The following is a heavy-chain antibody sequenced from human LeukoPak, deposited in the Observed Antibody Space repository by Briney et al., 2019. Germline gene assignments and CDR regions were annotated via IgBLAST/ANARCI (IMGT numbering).Heavy chain of an antibody. V-gene: IGHV4-28*06. CDR3: AGGGEVVVAATYY. CDR2: IYYSGST. Sequence: SETLSLTCAVSGYAMSSSNWWGWIRQPPGKELEWIGYIYYSGSTDYNPSLKSRVTMSIHTSKNQFSLKLTSVSALDTAVYYCAGGGEVVVAATYYWGQGTLVTVSS. J-gene: IGHJ4*02. CDR1: GYAMSSSNW. D-gene: IGHD2-15*01.